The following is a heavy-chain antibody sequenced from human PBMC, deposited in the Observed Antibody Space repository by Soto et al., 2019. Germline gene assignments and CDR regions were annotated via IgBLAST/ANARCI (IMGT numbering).Heavy chain of an antibody. V-gene: IGHV1-18*01. Sequence: QVHLVQSGAEVKKPGASVKVSCKGSGYDFTTYGITWVRQAPGQGLEWMGWISAHNGNTDYAQELQGRVTVTRDTSTSTAYMELRSLRSDDTAMYYCARGRYGDYWGQGALVTVSS. D-gene: IGHD1-1*01. CDR1: GYDFTTYG. CDR2: ISAHNGNT. CDR3: ARGRYGDY. J-gene: IGHJ4*02.